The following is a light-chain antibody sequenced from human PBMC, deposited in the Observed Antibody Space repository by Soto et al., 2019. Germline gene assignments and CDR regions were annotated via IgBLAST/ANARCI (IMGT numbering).Light chain of an antibody. CDR2: DAS. J-gene: IGKJ1*01. CDR1: QSISRW. Sequence: DIQMTQSPSTLSASVGDRVTITCRASQSISRWVAWYQQKPGKAPKLLIYDASNLESGVPARFSGSGSGTELTLTIRSLQPDDFATYYCQQYDSYWTFGQGTKVDIK. V-gene: IGKV1-5*01. CDR3: QQYDSYWT.